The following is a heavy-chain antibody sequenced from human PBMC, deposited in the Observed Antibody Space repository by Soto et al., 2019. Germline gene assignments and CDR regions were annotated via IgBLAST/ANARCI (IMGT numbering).Heavy chain of an antibody. CDR1: GGSFSGYY. CDR2: INNSGST. D-gene: IGHD6-6*01. Sequence: QVQLQQWGAGLLKPSQTLSLTCAVYGGSFSGYYWSWIRQPQGKGLEWIGEINNSGSTNYNPSLKRRVTRSVTMSKNQFSLKLSSVTAADTAVYYCARGRSSPLYYDCYMDVWGKGTTVTVSS. J-gene: IGHJ6*03. V-gene: IGHV4-34*01. CDR3: ARGRSSPLYYDCYMDV.